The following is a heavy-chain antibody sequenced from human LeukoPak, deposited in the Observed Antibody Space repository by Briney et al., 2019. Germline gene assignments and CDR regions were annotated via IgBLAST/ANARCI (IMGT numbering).Heavy chain of an antibody. CDR3: ARGDLYCSSTSCSPTDWFDP. J-gene: IGHJ5*02. CDR1: GGTFSSYA. CDR2: IIPILGIA. D-gene: IGHD2-2*01. V-gene: IGHV1-69*04. Sequence: SVKVSCKASGGTFSSYAISWVRQAPGQGLEWMGRIIPILGIANYAQKFQGRVTITADKSTSTAYMELSSLRSEDTAVYYCARGDLYCSSTSCSPTDWFDPWGQGTLITVSS.